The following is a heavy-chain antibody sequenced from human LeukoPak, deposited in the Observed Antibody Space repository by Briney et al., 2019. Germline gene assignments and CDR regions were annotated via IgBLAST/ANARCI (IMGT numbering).Heavy chain of an antibody. V-gene: IGHV3-7*03. CDR1: GFTFSSYW. CDR2: IKQDGNER. CDR3: ARGPWTARDYFDY. J-gene: IGHJ4*01. Sequence: GGSLRLSCAASGFTFSSYWMNWVRQAPGKGLEWVANIKQDGNERYYVDSAKGRFTISRDNAKNSLYLQMNSLGAEDTAVYYCARGPWTARDYFDYWGHGTLVTVSS. D-gene: IGHD3/OR15-3a*01.